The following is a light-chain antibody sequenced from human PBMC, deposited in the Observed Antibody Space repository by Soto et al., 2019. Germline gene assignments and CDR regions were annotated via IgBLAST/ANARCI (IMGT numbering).Light chain of an antibody. CDR3: QEYDGAPIT. Sequence: EIVLTQSPCTLSLSPGERATLSCRASQSVSSSYLAWYQQKPGQAPRLVIFDASNRASGMPERFSGSGSGTDFTLTIARLEPEDFAVYYCQEYDGAPITFGLGTRLEIK. CDR2: DAS. CDR1: QSVSSSY. V-gene: IGKV3-20*01. J-gene: IGKJ5*01.